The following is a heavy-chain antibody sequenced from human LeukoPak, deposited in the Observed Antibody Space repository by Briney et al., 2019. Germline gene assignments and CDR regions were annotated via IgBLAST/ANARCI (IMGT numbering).Heavy chain of an antibody. D-gene: IGHD2-15*01. CDR2: ISGSGGST. CDR1: GFTFSSYA. CDR3: AKDRCSGGSCYSYFDY. Sequence: GGSLRLSCAASGFTFSSYAMSWVRQAPGKGLEWVSAISGSGGSTYYADSVKGRFTISRDNSKNTPYLQMNSLRAEDTAVYYCAKDRCSGGSCYSYFDYWGQGTLVTVSS. J-gene: IGHJ4*02. V-gene: IGHV3-23*01.